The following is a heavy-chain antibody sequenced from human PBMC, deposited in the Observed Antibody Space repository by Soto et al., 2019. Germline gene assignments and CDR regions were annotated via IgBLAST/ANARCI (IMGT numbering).Heavy chain of an antibody. Sequence: SETLSLTCAVSGGSISSGGYSWSWIRQPPGKGLEWIGYIYHSGSTYYNPSLKSRVTISVDRSKNQFSLKLSSVTAADTAVYYCARTRFYCSGGRCPPVAFHFWCQGTLLTVSS. CDR1: GGSISSGGYS. CDR2: IYHSGST. D-gene: IGHD2-15*01. V-gene: IGHV4-30-2*01. J-gene: IGHJ4*02. CDR3: ARTRFYCSGGRCPPVAFHF.